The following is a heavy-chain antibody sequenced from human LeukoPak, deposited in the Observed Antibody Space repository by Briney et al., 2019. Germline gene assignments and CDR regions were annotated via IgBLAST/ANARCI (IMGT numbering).Heavy chain of an antibody. CDR1: GGSFSGPN. CDR2: IYNSGST. CDR3: ASMDSSGYFDY. D-gene: IGHD3-22*01. V-gene: IGHV4-34*01. Sequence: SETLSLTCAVYGGSFSGPNWSWIRQPPGKGLEWIGEIYNSGSTIYNPSLKSRVTISVDTSKNQFSLKLSSVTAADTAVYYCASMDSSGYFDYWGQGTLVTVSS. J-gene: IGHJ4*02.